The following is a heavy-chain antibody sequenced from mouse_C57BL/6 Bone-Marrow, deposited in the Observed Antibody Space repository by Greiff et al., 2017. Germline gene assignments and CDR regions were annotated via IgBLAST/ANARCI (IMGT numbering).Heavy chain of an antibody. Sequence: QVQLQQPGAELVKPGASVKMSCKASGYTFTSYWITWVKQRPGQGLEWIGDIYPGSGSTNYNEKFKSKATLTVDTSSSTAYMQLSSQTSEDSAVYYCARGEIYYDSWYFDVWGTGTTVTVSS. J-gene: IGHJ1*03. D-gene: IGHD2-4*01. CDR1: GYTFTSYW. CDR3: ARGEIYYDSWYFDV. V-gene: IGHV1-55*01. CDR2: IYPGSGST.